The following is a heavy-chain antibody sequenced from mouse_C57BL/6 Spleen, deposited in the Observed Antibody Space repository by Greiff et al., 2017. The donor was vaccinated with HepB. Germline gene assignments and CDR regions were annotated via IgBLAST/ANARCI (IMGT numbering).Heavy chain of an antibody. J-gene: IGHJ2*01. Sequence: QVQLQQSGAELARPGASLKLSCRASGYPFPSYGISGVKQRTGQGLEWMEEIYPRSGNTYSNEKFKGKATLTADKSSSTAYMELRSLTSEDSAVYFCARRLWHYWGQGTTLTVSS. CDR2: IYPRSGNT. V-gene: IGHV1-81*01. D-gene: IGHD1-1*02. CDR3: ARRLWHY. CDR1: GYPFPSYG.